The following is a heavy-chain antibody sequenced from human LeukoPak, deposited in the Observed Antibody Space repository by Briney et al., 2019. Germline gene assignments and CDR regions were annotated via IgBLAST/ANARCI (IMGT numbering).Heavy chain of an antibody. V-gene: IGHV5-51*01. Sequence: GESLKISCKGSGYSFTSYWIGWVRQMPGKGLEWMGIIYPGDSDTRYSPSFQGQVTISADKSISTAYLQWSSLKASDTAMYYCARWTRCCSSTSCCTENGLDYWGQGTLVTVSS. CDR3: ARWTRCCSSTSCCTENGLDY. D-gene: IGHD2-2*02. CDR2: IYPGDSDT. J-gene: IGHJ4*02. CDR1: GYSFTSYW.